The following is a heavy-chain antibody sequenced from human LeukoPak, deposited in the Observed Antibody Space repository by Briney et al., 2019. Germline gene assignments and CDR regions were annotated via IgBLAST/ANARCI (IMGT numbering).Heavy chain of an antibody. CDR2: IWYDGNNK. Sequence: GGSLRLSCAASGFTFSSNDMHWVRQAPGKGLEWVAVIWYDGNNKYYADSVKGRFTISRDNSKSTLFLQMNSLRAEDTAVYYCATAAGHWFDPWGQGTLVTVSS. V-gene: IGHV3-33*01. CDR1: GFTFSSND. J-gene: IGHJ5*02. CDR3: ATAAGHWFDP.